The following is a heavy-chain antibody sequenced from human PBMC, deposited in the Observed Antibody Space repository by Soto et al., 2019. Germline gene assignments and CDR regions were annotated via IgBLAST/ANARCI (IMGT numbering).Heavy chain of an antibody. CDR2: ISNSGDYI. J-gene: IGHJ4*02. CDR3: ARDESAGSSIRY. Sequence: EVQVVESGGGLVKPGGSLRLSCTASGSTFRTYGVNWVRQAPGKGLEWVSSISNSGDYIYYADSVQGRFTISRDNAKNSLYLQMNSLRAEDTAVYFCARDESAGSSIRYWGQGILVTVSS. D-gene: IGHD2-2*01. V-gene: IGHV3-21*01. CDR1: GSTFRTYG.